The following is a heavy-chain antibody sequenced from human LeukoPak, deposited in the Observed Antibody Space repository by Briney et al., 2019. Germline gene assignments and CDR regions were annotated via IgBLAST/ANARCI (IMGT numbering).Heavy chain of an antibody. CDR3: ARDYYDSSGHFDY. D-gene: IGHD3-22*01. Sequence: GGSLRLSCAASGFTFSSYWMSWVRQAPGTGLEWLANINQEGSEKYYVDSVKGRFTISRDNAKNSLYVQMNSLRAEDTAVYYCARDYYDSSGHFDYWGQGTLVTVSS. CDR2: INQEGSEK. CDR1: GFTFSSYW. J-gene: IGHJ4*02. V-gene: IGHV3-7*01.